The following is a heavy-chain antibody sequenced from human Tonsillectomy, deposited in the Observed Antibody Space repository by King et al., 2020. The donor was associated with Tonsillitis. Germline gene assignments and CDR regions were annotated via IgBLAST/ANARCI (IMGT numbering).Heavy chain of an antibody. V-gene: IGHV5-51*01. J-gene: IGHJ1*01. D-gene: IGHD4-17*01. CDR1: GYSFTSYW. Sequence: VQLVQSGAEVKKPGESLKISCKGSGYSFTSYWIGWVRQMPGKGLEWMGIIYPGDSDTSYSPSFQGQVTISADKSISTAYLQWSSLKASDTAMYYCARIHTMTTVTTPLVFQHWGQGTLVTVSS. CDR3: ARIHTMTTVTTPLVFQH. CDR2: IYPGDSDT.